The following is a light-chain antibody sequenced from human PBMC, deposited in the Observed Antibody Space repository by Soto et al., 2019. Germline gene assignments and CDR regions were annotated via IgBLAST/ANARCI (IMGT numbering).Light chain of an antibody. J-gene: IGKJ1*01. V-gene: IGKV1-39*01. Sequence: EIQMTQSPSSLSASVGDRVSITCRASQTISNYLNWYQQKPGKAPKLLILGASRLKSGVPSRFSGSGSGTDFTLTISSLQPEDFATYYCQQSYSTPSTFGQGTTVEIK. CDR2: GAS. CDR1: QTISNY. CDR3: QQSYSTPST.